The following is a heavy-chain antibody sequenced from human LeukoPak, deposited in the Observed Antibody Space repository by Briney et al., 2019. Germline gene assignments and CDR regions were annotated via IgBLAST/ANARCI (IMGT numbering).Heavy chain of an antibody. D-gene: IGHD6-13*01. V-gene: IGHV1-18*01. J-gene: IGHJ6*03. CDR3: ARLVAAAGHHRVMDV. Sequence: GASVKVSCKASGYTFTSYGISWVRQAPGQGLEWMGWISAYNGNTNYAQKLQGRVTMTTDTSTSTAYMELRSLRSDDTAVYYCARLVAAAGHHRVMDVWGKGTTVTVSS. CDR2: ISAYNGNT. CDR1: GYTFTSYG.